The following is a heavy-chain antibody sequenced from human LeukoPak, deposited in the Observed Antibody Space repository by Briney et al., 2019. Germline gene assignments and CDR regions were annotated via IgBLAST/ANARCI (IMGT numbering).Heavy chain of an antibody. V-gene: IGHV1-8*03. D-gene: IGHD5-18*01. CDR3: ARDRGYSYGVFYDY. CDR2: MNPNSGNT. J-gene: IGHJ4*02. CDR1: GYTFTSYD. Sequence: ASVKVSCKASGYTFTSYDINWVRQATGQGLEWMGWMNPNSGNTGYAQKFQGRVTITRNTSISTAYMELSSLRSEDTAVYYCARDRGYSYGVFYDYWGQGTLVTVSS.